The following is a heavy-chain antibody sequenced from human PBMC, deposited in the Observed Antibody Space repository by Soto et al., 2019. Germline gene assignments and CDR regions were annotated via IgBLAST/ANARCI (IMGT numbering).Heavy chain of an antibody. D-gene: IGHD5-18*01. CDR3: ARDPSIRHVDTAMVSAY. J-gene: IGHJ4*02. CDR1: GYTFTSYG. Sequence: KQPQASVKVSCKASGYTFTSYGISWVRQAPGQGLEWMGWISAYNGNTNYAQKLQGRVTMTTDTSTSTAYMELRSLRSDDTAVYYCARDPSIRHVDTAMVSAYSGQGTLVTGSS. CDR2: ISAYNGNT. V-gene: IGHV1-18*01.